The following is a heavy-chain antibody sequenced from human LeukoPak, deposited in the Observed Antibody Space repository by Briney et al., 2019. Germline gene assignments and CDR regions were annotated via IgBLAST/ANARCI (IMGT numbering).Heavy chain of an antibody. CDR1: GFTFSSYN. CDR3: ARTEPRGGYYGSGSYRDGHAFHI. Sequence: PGGSLRLSCAASGFTFSSYNMNWVRQAPGKGLEWVSYISSSSSYIYYADSVKGRFTISRDNAKNSLYLQMNSLRAEDTAVYYCARTEPRGGYYGSGSYRDGHAFHIWGQGTMGTGSS. J-gene: IGHJ3*02. V-gene: IGHV3-21*01. CDR2: ISSSSSYI. D-gene: IGHD3-10*01.